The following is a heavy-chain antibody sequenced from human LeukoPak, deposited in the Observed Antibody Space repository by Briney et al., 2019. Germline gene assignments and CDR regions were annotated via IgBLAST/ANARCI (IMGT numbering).Heavy chain of an antibody. J-gene: IGHJ4*02. D-gene: IGHD4-17*01. CDR2: INPSGGST. CDR1: GYTFTSYY. Sequence: ASVKVSCKASGYTFTSYYMHWVRQAPEQGLEWMGIINPSGGSTSYAQKFQGSVTMTRGISTSTVYMELSSLRSEDTAVYYCAREHDYGADYWGQGTLVTVSS. V-gene: IGHV1-46*01. CDR3: AREHDYGADY.